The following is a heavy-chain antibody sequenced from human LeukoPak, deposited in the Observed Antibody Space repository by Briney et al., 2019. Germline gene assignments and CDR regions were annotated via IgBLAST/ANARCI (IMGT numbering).Heavy chain of an antibody. CDR3: ARHVAGTRECTNGVCRHYYYYYYIDV. J-gene: IGHJ6*03. CDR1: GYSFTSYW. V-gene: IGHV5-51*01. Sequence: GESLKISCKGSGYSFTSYWIGWVRQMPGKGLECMGIIYPGDSDTRYSPSFQGQVTISADKSISTAYLQWSSLKASDTAMYYCARHVAGTRECTNGVCRHYYYYYYIDVWGKGTTVTVSS. CDR2: IYPGDSDT. D-gene: IGHD2-8*01.